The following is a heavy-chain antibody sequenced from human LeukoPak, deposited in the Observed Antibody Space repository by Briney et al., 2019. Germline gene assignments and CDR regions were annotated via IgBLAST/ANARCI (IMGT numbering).Heavy chain of an antibody. V-gene: IGHV1-69*05. CDR1: GGTFSSYA. J-gene: IGHJ4*02. CDR3: ARGEDTAMVTDY. D-gene: IGHD5-18*01. Sequence: GASVKASCKASGGTFSSYAISWVRQAPGQGLEWMGGIIPIFGTANYAQKFQGRVTITTDESTSTAYMELSSLRSEDTAVYYCARGEDTAMVTDYWGQGTLVTVSS. CDR2: IIPIFGTA.